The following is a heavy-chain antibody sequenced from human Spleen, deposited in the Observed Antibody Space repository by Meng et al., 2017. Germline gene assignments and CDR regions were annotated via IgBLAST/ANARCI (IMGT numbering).Heavy chain of an antibody. V-gene: IGHV3-21*01. D-gene: IGHD3-10*01. CDR1: GFTFSSYS. Sequence: GESLKISCAASGFTFSSYSMNWVRQAPGKGLEWVSSISSSSSYIYYADSVKGRFTISRDNAKNSLYLQMNSLRAEDTAVYYCAREVYGSGSYGYWGQGTLVTVSS. CDR3: AREVYGSGSYGY. CDR2: ISSSSSYI. J-gene: IGHJ4*02.